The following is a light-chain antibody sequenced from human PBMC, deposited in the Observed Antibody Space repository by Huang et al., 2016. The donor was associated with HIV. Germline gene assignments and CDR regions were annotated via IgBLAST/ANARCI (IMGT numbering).Light chain of an antibody. Sequence: DIQMTQSPSSVSASVGDRVTITCQASHDIGNYLNWYQQNQGKAPKLLIYDVSNLEAGVPSRFSGSGSGTDFTLTISSVQSEDFATYYCQQNDNAPFTFGPGTTVDIK. CDR2: DVS. CDR1: HDIGNY. V-gene: IGKV1-33*01. J-gene: IGKJ3*01. CDR3: QQNDNAPFT.